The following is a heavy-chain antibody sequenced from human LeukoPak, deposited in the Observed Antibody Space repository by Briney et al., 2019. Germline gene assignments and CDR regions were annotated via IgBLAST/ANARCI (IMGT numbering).Heavy chain of an antibody. D-gene: IGHD6-19*01. V-gene: IGHV1-69*13. CDR2: IIPIFGTA. CDR3: VTLGGQRQQWLAHSGY. J-gene: IGHJ4*02. Sequence: GASVKVSCKVSGYTLTELSMHWVRQAPGQGLEWMGGIIPIFGTANYAQKFQGRVTITADESTSTAYMELSSLRSEDTAVYYCVTLGGQRQQWLAHSGYWGQGTLVTVSS. CDR1: GYTLTELS.